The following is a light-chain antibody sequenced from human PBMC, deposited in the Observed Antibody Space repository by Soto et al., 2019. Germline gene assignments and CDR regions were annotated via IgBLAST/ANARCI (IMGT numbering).Light chain of an antibody. CDR3: QPYNHWPPMA. V-gene: IGKV3-15*01. Sequence: EIVMTQSPATLSVSPGERATLSCRASQSVSSNLAWYQQKPGQAPRLLIYGASTRATGIPARFSGSGSGTAFPLTITSLQSEDFAVYYRQPYNHWPPMAFGQGTKVEIK. J-gene: IGKJ1*01. CDR2: GAS. CDR1: QSVSSN.